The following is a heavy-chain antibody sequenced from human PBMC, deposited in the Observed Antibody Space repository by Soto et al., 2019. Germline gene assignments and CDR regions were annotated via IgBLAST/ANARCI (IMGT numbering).Heavy chain of an antibody. D-gene: IGHD6-6*01. J-gene: IGHJ6*02. CDR1: GGSISSGGYY. CDR2: IYYSGST. CDR3: ARDSAPYPYSSSSNYYYYGMDV. V-gene: IGHV4-31*03. Sequence: SETLSLTCTVSGGSISSGGYYWSWIRQHPGKGLEWIGYIYYSGSTYYNPSLKSRVTISVDTSKNQFSLKLSSVTAADTAVYYCARDSAPYPYSSSSNYYYYGMDVWGQGTKVTVSS.